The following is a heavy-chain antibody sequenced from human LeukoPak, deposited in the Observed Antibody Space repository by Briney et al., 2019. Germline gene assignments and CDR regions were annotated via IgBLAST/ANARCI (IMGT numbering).Heavy chain of an antibody. Sequence: GGSLRLSCATSGFTFSSYGMHWVRQAPGKGLEWVSAISGSGGSTYYADSVKGRFTISRDNSKNTLYLQMNSLRAEDTAVYYCAKVTAISSLDYFDYWGQGTLVTVSS. CDR2: ISGSGGST. CDR3: AKVTAISSLDYFDY. CDR1: GFTFSSYG. V-gene: IGHV3-23*01. J-gene: IGHJ4*02. D-gene: IGHD6-6*01.